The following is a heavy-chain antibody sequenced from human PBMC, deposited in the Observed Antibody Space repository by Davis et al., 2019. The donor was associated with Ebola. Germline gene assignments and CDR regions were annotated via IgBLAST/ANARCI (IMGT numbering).Heavy chain of an antibody. CDR1: EFIFRDYA. J-gene: IGHJ6*02. CDR2: ISTSGGNT. Sequence: PGGSLRLSCAGSEFIFRDYALSWVRRAPGKGLEWVSGISTSGGNTYYADSVQGRFIISRDNFKKMLYLQMNSLKVEDTAIYYCAKEHLHHYYNDMDVWGQGTTVTVSS. V-gene: IGHV3-23*01. CDR3: AKEHLHHYYNDMDV.